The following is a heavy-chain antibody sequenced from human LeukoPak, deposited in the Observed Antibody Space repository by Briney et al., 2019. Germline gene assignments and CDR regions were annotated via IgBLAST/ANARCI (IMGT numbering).Heavy chain of an antibody. D-gene: IGHD4/OR15-4a*01. CDR2: ISYDGSNK. Sequence: PGRSLRLSCAASGFTFSSYGMHWVRQAPGKGLEWVAVISYDGSNKYYADSVKGRFTISRDNSKNTLYLQMNSLRAEDTGVYYCARRAGAYSHPYDYWGQGTLVTVSS. J-gene: IGHJ4*02. CDR3: ARRAGAYSHPYDY. V-gene: IGHV3-30*03. CDR1: GFTFSSYG.